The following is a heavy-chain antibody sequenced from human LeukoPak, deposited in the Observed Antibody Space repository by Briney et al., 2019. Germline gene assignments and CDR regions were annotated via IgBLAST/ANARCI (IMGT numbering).Heavy chain of an antibody. CDR3: AKDRCSNGVGCYYYYMDV. CDR1: GFTFSNYV. Sequence: GGSLRLSCAASGFTFSNYVMSWVRQAPGKGLEWVAYIQYDGSNEQYADSVKGRFSISRDSSKNILYLQMNSLSAEDTAVYYCAKDRCSNGVGCYYYYMDVWGKGTTVTISS. D-gene: IGHD2-8*01. CDR2: IQYDGSNE. V-gene: IGHV3-30*02. J-gene: IGHJ6*03.